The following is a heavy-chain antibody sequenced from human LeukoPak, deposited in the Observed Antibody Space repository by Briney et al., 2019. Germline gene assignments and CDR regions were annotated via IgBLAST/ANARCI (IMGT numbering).Heavy chain of an antibody. J-gene: IGHJ4*02. CDR2: INHSGST. Sequence: KPSETLSLTCAVYGGSFSGYYWSWIRQPPGKGLEWIGEINHSGSTNYNPSLKSRVTISVDTSKNQFSLKLSSVTAADTAVYYCARKRWLQYNFDYWGQGTLVTVSS. CDR3: ARKRWLQYNFDY. V-gene: IGHV4-34*01. D-gene: IGHD5-24*01. CDR1: GGSFSGYY.